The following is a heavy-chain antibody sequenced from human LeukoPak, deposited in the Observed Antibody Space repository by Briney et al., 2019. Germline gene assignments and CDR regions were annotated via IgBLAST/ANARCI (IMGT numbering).Heavy chain of an antibody. V-gene: IGHV3-23*01. J-gene: IGHJ4*02. Sequence: GGSLRLSCAASGFTFSSYAMSWVRQAPGKGLEWVSAISGSGGSTYYADSVKGRFTISRDNSKNTLYLQMNSLRAEDTAVYYCAKRLRKDTAMVTADFDYWGQGTLVTVSS. D-gene: IGHD5-18*01. CDR1: GFTFSSYA. CDR3: AKRLRKDTAMVTADFDY. CDR2: ISGSGGST.